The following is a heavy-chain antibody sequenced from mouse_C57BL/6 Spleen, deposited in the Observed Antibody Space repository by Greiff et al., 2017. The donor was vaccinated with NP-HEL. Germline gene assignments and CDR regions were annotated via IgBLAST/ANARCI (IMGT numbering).Heavy chain of an antibody. J-gene: IGHJ4*01. CDR1: GYTFTDYN. CDR3: ARRGYYDADAMDY. CDR2: INPNNGGT. D-gene: IGHD2-4*01. Sequence: EVQLQQSGPELVKPGASVKMSCKASGYTFTDYNMHWVKQSHGKSLEWIGYINPNNGGTSYNQKFKGKATLTVNKSSSTAYMELRSLTSEDSAVYYCARRGYYDADAMDYWGQGTSVTVSS. V-gene: IGHV1-22*01.